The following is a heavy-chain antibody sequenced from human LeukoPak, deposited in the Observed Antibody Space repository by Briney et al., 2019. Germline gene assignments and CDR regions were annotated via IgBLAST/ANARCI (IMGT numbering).Heavy chain of an antibody. Sequence: GGSLRLSCAASGFTFSSYGMHWVRQAPGKGLEWVAFIRYDGSNKYYADSVKGRFTISRDNSKNTLYLQMNSLRAEDTAVYYCAKDSHYYGSGSYYKGALDIWGQGTMVTVSA. J-gene: IGHJ3*02. V-gene: IGHV3-30*02. CDR1: GFTFSSYG. CDR3: AKDSHYYGSGSYYKGALDI. D-gene: IGHD3-10*01. CDR2: IRYDGSNK.